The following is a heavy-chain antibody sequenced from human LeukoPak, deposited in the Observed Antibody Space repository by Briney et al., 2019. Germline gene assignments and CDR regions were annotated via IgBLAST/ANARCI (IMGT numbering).Heavy chain of an antibody. CDR1: GFTFSSYS. CDR2: ISSSSSYI. V-gene: IGHV3-21*01. D-gene: IGHD2-8*01. J-gene: IGHJ5*02. Sequence: GGSLRLSCAASGFTFSSYSMNWVRQAPGKGLEWVSSISSSSSYIYYADSVKGRFTISRDNAKNSLYLQMNSLRAEDTAVYYCARGLRVYAIRGAWFDPWGQGTLVTVSS. CDR3: ARGLRVYAIRGAWFDP.